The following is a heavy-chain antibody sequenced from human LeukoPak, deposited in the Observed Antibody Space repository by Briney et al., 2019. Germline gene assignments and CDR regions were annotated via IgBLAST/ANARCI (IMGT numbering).Heavy chain of an antibody. Sequence: ASVKVSCKPSGGTFNNHAISWLRQAPGQGLEWMGGIIPIFGTADYAQKVQGRVTITTDEYTSTAYMELSSLRSEDTAVYYCASRELESGWHYHYYMDVWGKGTTVTVSS. CDR2: IIPIFGTA. CDR3: ASRELESGWHYHYYMDV. J-gene: IGHJ6*03. V-gene: IGHV1-69*05. CDR1: GGTFNNHA. D-gene: IGHD1-1*01.